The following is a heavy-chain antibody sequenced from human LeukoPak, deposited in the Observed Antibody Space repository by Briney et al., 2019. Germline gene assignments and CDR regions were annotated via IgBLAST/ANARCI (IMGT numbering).Heavy chain of an antibody. CDR1: GYTFTGYY. V-gene: IGHV1-8*02. D-gene: IGHD6-19*01. Sequence: ASVKVSCKASGYTFTGYYMHWVRQAPGQGLEWMGWMNPNSGNTGYAQKFQGRVTMTRNTSISTAYMELSSLRSEDTAVYYCARGRSSGWNLLGYWGQGTLVTVSS. CDR3: ARGRSSGWNLLGY. J-gene: IGHJ4*02. CDR2: MNPNSGNT.